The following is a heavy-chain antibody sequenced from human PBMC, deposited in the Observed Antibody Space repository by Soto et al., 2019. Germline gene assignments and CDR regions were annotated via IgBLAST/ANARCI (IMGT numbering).Heavy chain of an antibody. CDR1: GGSISSSRCH. Sequence: PSETLSLTCTVSGGSISSSRCHWGWIRQPPGKGLEWIASIKYSGTTFYNPSLKSRVTISVDTSKNQFSLKLSSVTAADTAVYYCARHRYSYGVYYFDYWGQGTLVTVS. CDR3: ARHRYSYGVYYFDY. CDR2: IKYSGTT. D-gene: IGHD5-18*01. V-gene: IGHV4-39*01. J-gene: IGHJ4*02.